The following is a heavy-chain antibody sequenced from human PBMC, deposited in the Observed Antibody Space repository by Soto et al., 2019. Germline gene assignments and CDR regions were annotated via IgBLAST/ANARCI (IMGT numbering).Heavy chain of an antibody. D-gene: IGHD2-8*01. V-gene: IGHV4-59*01. CDR1: GGSISSYY. J-gene: IGHJ4*02. CDR2: IYYSGST. Sequence: PSETLSLTCTVSGGSISSYYLSWIRQPPGKGLEWIGYIYYSGSTNYNPSLKSRVTISVDTSKNQFSLKLSSVTAADTAVYYCARRRMSTNVFDYWGQGTLVTVSS. CDR3: ARRRMSTNVFDY.